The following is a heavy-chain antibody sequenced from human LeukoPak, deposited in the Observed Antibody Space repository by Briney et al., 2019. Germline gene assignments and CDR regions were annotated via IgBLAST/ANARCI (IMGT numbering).Heavy chain of an antibody. Sequence: GGSLRLSCAASGFTFSSYSMDWVRQAPGKGLEWVSSISSSSTYIYYADSVKGRFTVSRDNAKNSLYLQMNSLRAEDTAVYYCVRVGYCTSTSCPHAFDIWGQGTMVIVSS. D-gene: IGHD2-2*01. CDR3: VRVGYCTSTSCPHAFDI. CDR2: ISSSSTYI. J-gene: IGHJ3*02. V-gene: IGHV3-21*01. CDR1: GFTFSSYS.